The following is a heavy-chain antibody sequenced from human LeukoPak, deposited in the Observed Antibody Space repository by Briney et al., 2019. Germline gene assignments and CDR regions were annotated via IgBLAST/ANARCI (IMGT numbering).Heavy chain of an antibody. J-gene: IGHJ4*02. V-gene: IGHV3-74*01. Sequence: GGSLRLSCAASGFTFSSYWMHWVRQAPGKGLVWVSRINSDGSTTSYADSVKGRFTISRDNAKNTLYLQMSSLRAEDTAVYYCARDRGHTAIDYWGQGTLVTVSS. CDR2: INSDGSTT. CDR3: ARDRGHTAIDY. CDR1: GFTFSSYW. D-gene: IGHD5-18*01.